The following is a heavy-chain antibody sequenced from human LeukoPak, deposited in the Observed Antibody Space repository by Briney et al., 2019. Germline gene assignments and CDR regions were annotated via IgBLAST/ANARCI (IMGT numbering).Heavy chain of an antibody. CDR2: INHSGST. Sequence: SETLSLTCAVYGGSFSGYYWSWIRQPPGKGLEWIGEINHSGSTNYNPSLKSRVTISVDTSKNQFSLKLSSVTAADTAVYYCASGVYSSSRWLDPWGQGTLVTVSS. J-gene: IGHJ5*02. D-gene: IGHD6-6*01. CDR3: ASGVYSSSRWLDP. CDR1: GGSFSGYY. V-gene: IGHV4-34*01.